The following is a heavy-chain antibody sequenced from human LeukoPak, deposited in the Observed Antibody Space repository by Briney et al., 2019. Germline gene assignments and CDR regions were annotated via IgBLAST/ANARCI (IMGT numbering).Heavy chain of an antibody. D-gene: IGHD5-12*01. J-gene: IGHJ5*02. Sequence: GGSLRLSCAASGFTYSSYSMNWVRQAPGKGLEWVSYISSSSSTIYYADSVKGRFTISRDNAKNSLYLQMNSLRAEDTAVYDXXXDGGYDYSWFDPWGQGTLVTVSS. CDR1: GFTYSSYS. CDR2: ISSSSSTI. V-gene: IGHV3-48*01. CDR3: XXDGGYDYSWFDP.